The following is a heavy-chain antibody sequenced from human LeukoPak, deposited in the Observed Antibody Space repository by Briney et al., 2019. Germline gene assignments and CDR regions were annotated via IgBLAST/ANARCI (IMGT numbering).Heavy chain of an antibody. Sequence: PGGSLRLSCAASGFTFSSYWMSWVHQAPGKGLERVANIKQDGSEKYYVDSAKGRFTISRDNAENSLYLQMNSLRAEDTVVYYCARERGWPLHYFDYWGQGTLVTVSS. J-gene: IGHJ4*02. CDR2: IKQDGSEK. V-gene: IGHV3-7*04. CDR1: GFTFSSYW. CDR3: ARERGWPLHYFDY. D-gene: IGHD5-24*01.